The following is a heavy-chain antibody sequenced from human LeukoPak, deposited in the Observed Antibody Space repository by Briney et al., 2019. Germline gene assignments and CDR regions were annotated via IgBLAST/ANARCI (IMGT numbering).Heavy chain of an antibody. CDR3: ARRHSSGWFYY. CDR1: GYSISNDYY. V-gene: IGHV4-38-2*02. D-gene: IGHD6-19*01. CDR2: IYRSGST. Sequence: SGPTLVKPSETLSLTCTVSGYSISNDYYWDWIRQPPGRGLEWIGNIYRSGSTSYNPSLRSRVTISVDASKNQFSLKVNSVTAADTAVYYCARRHSSGWFYYWGQGTLVTVSS. J-gene: IGHJ4*02.